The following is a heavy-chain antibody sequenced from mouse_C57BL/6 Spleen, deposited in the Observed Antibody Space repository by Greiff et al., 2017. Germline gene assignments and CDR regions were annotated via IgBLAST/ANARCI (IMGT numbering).Heavy chain of an antibody. V-gene: IGHV5-4*01. CDR3: ARDEECFAY. CDR2: ISDGGSYT. J-gene: IGHJ3*01. CDR1: GFTFSSYA. Sequence: EVKVVESGGGLVKPGGSLKLSCAASGFTFSSYAMSWVRQTPEKGLEWVATISDGGSYTYYPDNVKGRFTIARDNTKNNLYLQRSHLKSEDTAMYYSARDEECFAYWGQGTLVTVSA.